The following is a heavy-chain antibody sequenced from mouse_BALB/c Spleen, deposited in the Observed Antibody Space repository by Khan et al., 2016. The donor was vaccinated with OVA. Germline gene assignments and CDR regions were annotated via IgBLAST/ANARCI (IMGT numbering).Heavy chain of an antibody. CDR3: ARGNYYGYYFDY. V-gene: IGHV3-2*02. D-gene: IGHD1-1*01. Sequence: LQQSGPGLVKPSQSLSLTCTVTGYSITSGYAWNWIRQFPGNKLEWMGYISYSGGTSYNPSLKSRISITRDTSKNQFFLQLNSVTTEDTATHYCARGNYYGYYFDYWGQGTTLTVSS. J-gene: IGHJ2*01. CDR2: ISYSGGT. CDR1: GYSITSGYA.